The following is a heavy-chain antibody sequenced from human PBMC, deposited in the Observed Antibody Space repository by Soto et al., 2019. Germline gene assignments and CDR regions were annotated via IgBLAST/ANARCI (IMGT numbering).Heavy chain of an antibody. V-gene: IGHV4-59*01. CDR1: GASISSFY. Sequence: SETLSLTCTVSGASISSFYWSWIRQSPGKGLEWIGYVYYSGTTNYNPSLKSRVTISVDTSKSEFSLKLNSVTAADTAVYYCARGHHCLVVWGQGNTVTVFS. D-gene: IGHD2-8*02. J-gene: IGHJ6*02. CDR3: ARGHHCLVV. CDR2: VYYSGTT.